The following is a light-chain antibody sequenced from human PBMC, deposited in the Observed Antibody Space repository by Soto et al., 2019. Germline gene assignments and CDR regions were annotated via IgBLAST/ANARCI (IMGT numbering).Light chain of an antibody. J-gene: IGKJ3*01. V-gene: IGKV1-5*01. Sequence: GDRVTITCRASQSISSWLAWYQQKPGKALKLLIYDASSLESGVPSRFSGSGSGTEFTLTISSLQPDDFATYYCQQYNSYSFTFGPGTKVDIK. CDR2: DAS. CDR3: QQYNSYSFT. CDR1: QSISSW.